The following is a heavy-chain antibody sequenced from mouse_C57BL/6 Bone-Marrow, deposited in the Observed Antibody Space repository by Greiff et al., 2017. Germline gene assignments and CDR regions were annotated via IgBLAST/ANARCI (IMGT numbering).Heavy chain of an antibody. D-gene: IGHD1-1*01. V-gene: IGHV14-3*01. Sequence: EVQLQQSVAELVRPGASVKLSCTASGFNIQNTYMHWVKQSPEQGLAWIGRIDPAPGNTQYAPKFPGTATLPADTASTTAYLQLSSLTSEDTAIYYCARGGFITTGVWYAMDYWGQGTSVTVSS. CDR3: ARGGFITTGVWYAMDY. CDR2: IDPAPGNT. CDR1: GFNIQNTY. J-gene: IGHJ4*01.